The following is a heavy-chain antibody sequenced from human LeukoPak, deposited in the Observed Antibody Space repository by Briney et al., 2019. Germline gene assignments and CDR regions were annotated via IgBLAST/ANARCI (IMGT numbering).Heavy chain of an antibody. CDR2: IYTSGST. V-gene: IGHV4-61*02. J-gene: IGHJ6*03. CDR3: ARDVIVVVPAAIQPYYYYYYMDV. D-gene: IGHD2-2*01. CDR1: GGSISSGSYY. Sequence: SETLSLTCTVSGGSISSGSYYWSWIRQPAGKGLEWIGRIYTSGSTNYNPSLKSRVTISVDTSKNQFSLRLSSVTAADTAVYYCARDVIVVVPAAIQPYYYYYYMDVWGKGTTVTVSS.